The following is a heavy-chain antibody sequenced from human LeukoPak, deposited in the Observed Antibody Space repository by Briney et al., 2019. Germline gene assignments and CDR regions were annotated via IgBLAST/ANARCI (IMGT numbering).Heavy chain of an antibody. CDR1: GGSISSGGYY. J-gene: IGHJ4*02. D-gene: IGHD6-19*01. CDR3: ATYRLTYSSGFGH. V-gene: IGHV4-31*03. Sequence: SETLSLTCTVSGGSISSGGYYWSWIRQHPGKGLEWIGYIYYSGSTYYNPSLKSRVTISVDTSKNQFSLKLSSVTAADTAVYYCATYRLTYSSGFGHWGQGTLVTVSS. CDR2: IYYSGST.